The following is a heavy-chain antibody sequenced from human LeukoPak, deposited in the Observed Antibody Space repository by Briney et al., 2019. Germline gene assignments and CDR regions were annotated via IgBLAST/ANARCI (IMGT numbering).Heavy chain of an antibody. CDR1: GFTFSSCA. CDR3: AKGRYSSGWFLFAFDI. J-gene: IGHJ3*02. D-gene: IGHD6-19*01. CDR2: ISGSGGST. V-gene: IGHV3-23*01. Sequence: GGSLRLSCAASGFTFSSCAMSWVRQAPGKGLEWVSAISGSGGSTYYADSVKGRFTISRDNSKNTLYLQMNSLRAEDTAVYYCAKGRYSSGWFLFAFDIWGQGTMVTVSS.